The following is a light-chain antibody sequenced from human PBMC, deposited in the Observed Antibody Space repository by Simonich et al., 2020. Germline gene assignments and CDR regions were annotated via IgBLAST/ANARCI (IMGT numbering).Light chain of an antibody. CDR1: QSVSSN. CDR3: QQYNNWPYT. CDR2: GAS. Sequence: ELVMTQSPATLSVSPGDRATLSCRASQSVSSNLAWYQQKPGQAPRLLIYGASTRATGNPARFRGSGSGTEFTLTISSLQSEDFAVYYCQQYNNWPYTFGQGTKLEIK. V-gene: IGKV3-15*01. J-gene: IGKJ2*01.